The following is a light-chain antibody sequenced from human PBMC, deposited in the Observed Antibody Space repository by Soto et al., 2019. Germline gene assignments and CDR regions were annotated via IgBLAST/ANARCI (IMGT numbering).Light chain of an antibody. J-gene: IGKJ1*01. CDR1: QSISRW. CDR2: KAS. V-gene: IGKV1-5*03. CDR3: QHYNSYSEA. Sequence: DIQMTQSPSTLSASVGDTVTITCRASQSISRWLAWYRQKPGKAPKLLIYKASTLKSGVPSRFSGSGSGTEFTLTISSLQPDDFATYYCQHYNSYSEAFGQGNKVDIK.